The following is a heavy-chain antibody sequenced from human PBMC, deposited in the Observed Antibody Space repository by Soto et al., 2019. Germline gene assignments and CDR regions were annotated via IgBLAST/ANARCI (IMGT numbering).Heavy chain of an antibody. Sequence: SETLSLTCTVSGGSISSYYWSWIRQPPGKGLEWIGYIYYSGSTNYNPSLKSRVTISVDTSKNQFSLKLSSATAADTAVYYCASARGGWDFMDVRGQGTTVTVS. D-gene: IGHD6-19*01. V-gene: IGHV4-59*01. J-gene: IGHJ6*02. CDR1: GGSISSYY. CDR3: ASARGGWDFMDV. CDR2: IYYSGST.